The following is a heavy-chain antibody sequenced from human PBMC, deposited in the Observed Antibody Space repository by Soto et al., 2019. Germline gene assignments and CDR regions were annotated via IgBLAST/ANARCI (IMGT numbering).Heavy chain of an antibody. CDR1: GYTFNTYF. CDR2: ISTHNGNT. V-gene: IGHV1-18*01. CDR3: ARDTGNSFDY. Sequence: HVQLVQSGGELKKPGASVKVSCNTSGYTFNTYFITWVRQAPGQGLEWMGWISTHNGNTNYAEKFQGRVTMTADTIKKTAYMELRNLRIDDTAVYYCARDTGNSFDYWGQGTPVTVSS. J-gene: IGHJ4*02.